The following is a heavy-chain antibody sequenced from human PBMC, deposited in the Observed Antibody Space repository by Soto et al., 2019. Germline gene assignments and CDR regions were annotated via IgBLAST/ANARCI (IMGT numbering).Heavy chain of an antibody. CDR1: GGSISSGGYY. D-gene: IGHD1-7*01. J-gene: IGHJ5*02. Sequence: PSETLSLTCTVSGGSISSGGYYWSWIRQHPGKGLEWIGYIYYSGSTYYNPSLKSRVTISVDTSKNQFSLKLSSVTAADTAVYYCAREMDWNYVRPRSNALGDVFPVRSGYNWFDPWGQGTLVTVSS. V-gene: IGHV4-31*03. CDR3: AREMDWNYVRPRSNALGDVFPVRSGYNWFDP. CDR2: IYYSGST.